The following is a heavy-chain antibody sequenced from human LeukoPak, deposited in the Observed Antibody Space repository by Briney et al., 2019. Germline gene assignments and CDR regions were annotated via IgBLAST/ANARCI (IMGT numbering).Heavy chain of an antibody. J-gene: IGHJ6*03. D-gene: IGHD2-2*01. V-gene: IGHV1-8*01. Sequence: ASVKVSCKASGYTFTSYDINWVRQATGQGLEWMGWMNPNSGNTGYAQKFQGRVTMTRNTSISTAYMELSSLRSEDTAVYYCARASRLLVPAAEPGYYYYMDVWGKGTTVTVSS. CDR2: MNPNSGNT. CDR3: ARASRLLVPAAEPGYYYYMDV. CDR1: GYTFTSYD.